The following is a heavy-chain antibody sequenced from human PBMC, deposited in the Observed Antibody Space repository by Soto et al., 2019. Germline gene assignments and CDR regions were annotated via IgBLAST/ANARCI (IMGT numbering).Heavy chain of an antibody. CDR3: ARQRPSVVTQDDFDV. Sequence: PSETLSLTCTVTGDSISSRSYYWGWIRQPPGKGLEWIGSIYYSGSTYNNPSLRSRVSMSIDTSKDQFSLKLKSVTAADTALYFCARQRPSVVTQDDFDVWGPGHLVTVSS. J-gene: IGHJ4*02. CDR1: GDSISSRSYY. D-gene: IGHD2-21*02. CDR2: IYYSGST. V-gene: IGHV4-39*01.